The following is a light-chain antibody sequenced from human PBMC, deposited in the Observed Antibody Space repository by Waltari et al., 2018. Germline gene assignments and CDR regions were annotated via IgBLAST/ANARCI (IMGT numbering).Light chain of an antibody. Sequence: QSALTQPASVSGSPGQSITISCTGSSSDVGGHNYVSWYQQLPGKAPKLIILDVTQPPSGVSNRFSGSTSASTASLTISGLQTEDEADYYCTSWPSTGALWVFGGGTKLTV. J-gene: IGLJ3*02. CDR3: TSWPSTGALWV. V-gene: IGLV2-14*01. CDR2: DVT. CDR1: SSDVGGHNY.